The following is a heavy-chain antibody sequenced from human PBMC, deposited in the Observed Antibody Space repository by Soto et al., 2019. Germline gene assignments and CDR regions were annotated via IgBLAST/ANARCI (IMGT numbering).Heavy chain of an antibody. V-gene: IGHV4-59*08. CDR2: IYYSGST. CDR3: ARRWGRNFDY. CDR1: GGSISSYY. D-gene: IGHD2-15*01. Sequence: LETLSLTCTVSGGSISSYYWSWIRQPPGKGLEWIGYIYYSGSTNYTPSLKSRVTISVDTSKNQFSLKLSSVTAADTAVYYCARRWGRNFDYWGQGTLVTVS. J-gene: IGHJ4*02.